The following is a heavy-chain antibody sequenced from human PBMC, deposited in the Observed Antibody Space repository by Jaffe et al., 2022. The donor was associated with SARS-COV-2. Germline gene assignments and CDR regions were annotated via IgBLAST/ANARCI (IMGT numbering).Heavy chain of an antibody. CDR1: GFNFRRHW. J-gene: IGHJ6*02. Sequence: EVQLVESGGVLVQPGGSLRLSCEASGFNFRRHWMTWVRQAPGKGLEFVANINQDESEKNYVDSVKGRFTISRDNDKSVLFLQMNSLRAEDTAVYFCARENAFGVVRPLREYGMDAWGQGTTVTVSS. D-gene: IGHD3-3*01. CDR2: INQDESEK. V-gene: IGHV3-7*03. CDR3: ARENAFGVVRPLREYGMDA.